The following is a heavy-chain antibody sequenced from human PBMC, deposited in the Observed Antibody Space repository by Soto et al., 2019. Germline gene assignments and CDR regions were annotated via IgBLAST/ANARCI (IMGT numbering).Heavy chain of an antibody. Sequence: GGSLRLSCAASGFTFSSYGMHWVRQAPGKGLEWVAVIWYDGSNKYYADSVKGRFTISRDNSKNTLYLQMNSLRAEDTAVYYCARTLSHSYYYGSGSYYKWDYFDYWGQGTLVTVSS. CDR3: ARTLSHSYYYGSGSYYKWDYFDY. D-gene: IGHD3-10*01. CDR1: GFTFSSYG. V-gene: IGHV3-33*01. CDR2: IWYDGSNK. J-gene: IGHJ4*02.